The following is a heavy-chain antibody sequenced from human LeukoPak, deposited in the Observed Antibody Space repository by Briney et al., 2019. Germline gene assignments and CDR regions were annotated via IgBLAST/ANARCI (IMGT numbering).Heavy chain of an antibody. CDR1: GYTFTSYD. Sequence: ASVKVSCKASGYTFTSYDINWVRQATGQGLEWMGWMNPNSGNTGYAQKFQGRVTMTEDTSTDTAYMELSSLRSEDTAVYYCATDSDFAGFRPPLGYWGQGTLVTVSS. J-gene: IGHJ4*02. CDR3: ATDSDFAGFRPPLGY. D-gene: IGHD3-9*01. V-gene: IGHV1-8*02. CDR2: MNPNSGNT.